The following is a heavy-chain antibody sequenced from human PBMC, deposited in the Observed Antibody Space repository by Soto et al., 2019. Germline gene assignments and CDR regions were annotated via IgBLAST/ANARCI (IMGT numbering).Heavy chain of an antibody. CDR2: IKQDGSEK. D-gene: IGHD3-3*01. CDR3: ARDGYDFWSGSRNWFDP. Sequence: LRLSCAASGFTFSSYWMSWVRQAPGKGLEWVANIKQDGSEKYYVDSVQGRFTIFRDNAKNSLYLQMNSLRAEDTAVYYCARDGYDFWSGSRNWFDPWGQGTLVTVSS. J-gene: IGHJ5*02. CDR1: GFTFSSYW. V-gene: IGHV3-7*01.